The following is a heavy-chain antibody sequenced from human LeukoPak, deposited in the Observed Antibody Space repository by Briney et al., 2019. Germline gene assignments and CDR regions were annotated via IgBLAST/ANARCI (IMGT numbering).Heavy chain of an antibody. Sequence: PGGSLRLSCAASGFAFRSYVVNWVRQATGKGVEGVPSISASGSDVKYADSVTGRFTVSRDNAKCSLYLEMNSLRAEDTAVYYCARRTAAGPFDYWGQGTLVTVSS. CDR2: ISASGSDV. J-gene: IGHJ4*02. CDR1: GFAFRSYV. V-gene: IGHV3-21*01. D-gene: IGHD6-13*01. CDR3: ARRTAAGPFDY.